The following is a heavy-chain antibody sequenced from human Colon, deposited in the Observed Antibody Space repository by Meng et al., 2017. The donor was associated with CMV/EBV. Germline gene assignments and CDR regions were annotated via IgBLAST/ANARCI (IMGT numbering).Heavy chain of an antibody. CDR3: AGEYQLLNTPYFEY. V-gene: IGHV3-30*09. CDR1: RLTFSSYA. D-gene: IGHD3-10*01. J-gene: IGHJ4*02. Sequence: GESLKISCAASRLTFSSYALHWVRQAPGKGLEWVATISHDGSNKYYADSVKGRFAISRDDSKNNLFLQLSSLRTEDTAVYYCAGEYQLLNTPYFEYWGQGTQVTVSS. CDR2: ISHDGSNK.